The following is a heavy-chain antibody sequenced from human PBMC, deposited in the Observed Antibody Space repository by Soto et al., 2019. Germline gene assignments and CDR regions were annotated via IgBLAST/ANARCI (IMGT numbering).Heavy chain of an antibody. Sequence: QLQLQESGPGLVKPSETLSLTCTVSGGSISSSSYYWGWIRQPPGKGLEWIGSIYYSGSTYYNPSLKSRVTISVDTSKNEYSLKLSSVTAADTAVYYGARQVADDAFDIWGQGTMVTVSS. J-gene: IGHJ3*02. CDR2: IYYSGST. D-gene: IGHD6-19*01. V-gene: IGHV4-39*01. CDR1: GGSISSSSYY. CDR3: ARQVADDAFDI.